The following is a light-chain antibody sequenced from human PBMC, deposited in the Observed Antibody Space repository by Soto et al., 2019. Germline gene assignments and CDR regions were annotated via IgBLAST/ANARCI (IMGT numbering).Light chain of an antibody. CDR1: QSVSSN. V-gene: IGKV3D-15*01. J-gene: IGKJ2*01. CDR3: QQYNNWPPYT. Sequence: EIVMTQSPATLSVSPGERVTLSCRASQSVSSNLAWYQQKPGQAHRLLIYGASTRATGIPARFSGSGCGTEFTLTISSLQSEDFAVYYCQQYNNWPPYTFGQGTKLEIK. CDR2: GAS.